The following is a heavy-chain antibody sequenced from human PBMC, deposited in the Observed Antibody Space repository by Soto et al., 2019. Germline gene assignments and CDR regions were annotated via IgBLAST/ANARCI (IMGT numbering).Heavy chain of an antibody. CDR2: INPSGGST. Sequence: ASVKVSCRASGYTFTSYYMHWVRQAPGQGLEWMGIINPSGGSTSYAQKFQGRVTMTRDTSTSTVYMELSSLRSEDTAVYYCARVPSYDSSGYNYYYYGMDVWGKGTTVTVS. CDR1: GYTFTSYY. J-gene: IGHJ6*04. V-gene: IGHV1-46*01. CDR3: ARVPSYDSSGYNYYYYGMDV. D-gene: IGHD3-22*01.